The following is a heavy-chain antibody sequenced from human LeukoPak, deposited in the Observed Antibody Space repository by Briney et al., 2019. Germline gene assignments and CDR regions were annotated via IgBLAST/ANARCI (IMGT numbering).Heavy chain of an antibody. Sequence: ASVKVSFKASGYTFTSYDISWVRQAPGQGLEWMGWISASNGNTNYAQILQGRVTLTTDTSTSTAYMELRSLTSDDTAVYYCARDNLYYGSDYWGQGTLITVSS. J-gene: IGHJ4*02. CDR2: ISASNGNT. CDR3: ARDNLYYGSDY. CDR1: GYTFTSYD. V-gene: IGHV1-18*01. D-gene: IGHD3-3*01.